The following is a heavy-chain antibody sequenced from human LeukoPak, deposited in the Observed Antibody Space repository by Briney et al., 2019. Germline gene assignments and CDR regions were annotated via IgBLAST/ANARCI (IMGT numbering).Heavy chain of an antibody. D-gene: IGHD3-10*01. Sequence: SQTLSLTCAVSGGSISSGGYSWSWLRQPPGKGLEWIGYIYHSGSNYYNPSLKSRVTISVDRSKNQFSLKLSSVTAADTAVYYCARGLGAYYGSGSSIGRYYYYGMDVWGQGTTVTVSS. CDR1: GGSISSGGYS. CDR2: IYHSGSN. CDR3: ARGLGAYYGSGSSIGRYYYYGMDV. V-gene: IGHV4-30-2*01. J-gene: IGHJ6*02.